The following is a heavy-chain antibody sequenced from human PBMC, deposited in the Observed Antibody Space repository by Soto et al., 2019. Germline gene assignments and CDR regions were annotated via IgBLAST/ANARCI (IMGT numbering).Heavy chain of an antibody. J-gene: IGHJ4*02. D-gene: IGHD5-18*01. Sequence: GGSLRLACAVYGFTFSSYEMNWVRQAAGRGREWISYISSSGSTVFYADSVKGRFTVSRDNARNSLYLQMNSLRAEDTAVYYCARDHRGSGYVGAYYFAYWGQGTPVTVSS. CDR2: ISSSGSTV. CDR3: ARDHRGSGYVGAYYFAY. CDR1: GFTFSSYE. V-gene: IGHV3-48*03.